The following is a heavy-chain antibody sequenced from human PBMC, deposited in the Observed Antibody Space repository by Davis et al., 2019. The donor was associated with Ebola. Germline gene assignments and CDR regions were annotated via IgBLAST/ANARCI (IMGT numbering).Heavy chain of an antibody. J-gene: IGHJ4*02. V-gene: IGHV3-7*01. D-gene: IGHD6-6*01. Sequence: GESLKISCAASGFTFSSYWMSWVRQAPGKGLEWVANIKQDGSEKYYVDSVKGRFTISRDNAKNSLYLQMNSLRAEDTAVYYCARGHSSSSPFDYWGQGTLVTVSS. CDR1: GFTFSSYW. CDR2: IKQDGSEK. CDR3: ARGHSSSSPFDY.